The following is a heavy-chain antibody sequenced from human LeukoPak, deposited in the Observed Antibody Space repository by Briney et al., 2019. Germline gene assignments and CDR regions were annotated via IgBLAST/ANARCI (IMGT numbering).Heavy chain of an antibody. CDR2: INHSGST. Sequence: SETLSLTCAVYGGSFSGYYWSWIRQPPGKGLEWIGEINHSGSTNYNPSLKSRVTISVDTSKNQFSLKLSSVTAADTAVYYCARGRPPRYYYGSGSHYNTGYYYYGMDVWGQGTTVTVSS. CDR3: ARGRPPRYYYGSGSHYNTGYYYYGMDV. J-gene: IGHJ6*02. CDR1: GGSFSGYY. D-gene: IGHD3-10*01. V-gene: IGHV4-34*01.